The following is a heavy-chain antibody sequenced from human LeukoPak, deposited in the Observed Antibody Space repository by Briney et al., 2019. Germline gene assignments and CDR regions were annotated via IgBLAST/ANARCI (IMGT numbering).Heavy chain of an antibody. Sequence: SETLSLTCAVYGGSFSGYYWTWIRQPPGKGLEWIGEINHSGMSAYDPSLKSRVIISVDTSKKQFSLKLTSVTAADMAIYYCARHRWTIEVETSLGRGLGGWFDPWGQGSLVTVSS. V-gene: IGHV4-34*01. CDR3: ARHRWTIEVETSLGRGLGGWFDP. CDR1: GGSFSGYY. D-gene: IGHD3-16*01. J-gene: IGHJ5*02. CDR2: INHSGMS.